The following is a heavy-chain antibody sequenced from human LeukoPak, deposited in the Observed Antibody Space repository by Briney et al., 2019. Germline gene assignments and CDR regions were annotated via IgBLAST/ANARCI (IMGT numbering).Heavy chain of an antibody. J-gene: IGHJ5*02. CDR3: SSGNYADWFDP. Sequence: PGGSLRLSCAASGFTFSSYWMSWVRQAPGKGLEWVANIKQDGSEKYYVDSVKGRFTISRDNAKNSLYLQMNSLRAEDTAVYYCSSGNYADWFDPWGQGTLVTVS. CDR2: IKQDGSEK. D-gene: IGHD1-7*01. V-gene: IGHV3-7*01. CDR1: GFTFSSYW.